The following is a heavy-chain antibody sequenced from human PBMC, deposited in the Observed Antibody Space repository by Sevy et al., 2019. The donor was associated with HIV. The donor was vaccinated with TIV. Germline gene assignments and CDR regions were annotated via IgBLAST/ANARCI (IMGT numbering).Heavy chain of an antibody. V-gene: IGHV3-23*01. CDR2: IYGSAGVT. J-gene: IGHJ3*02. D-gene: IGHD3-22*01. CDR3: AGGRFDSTGSFDAIDI. CDR1: GITFSGYA. Sequence: GSLRLSCAASGITFSGYAMNWVRQAPGKGLDWVSTIYGSAGVTYYADSVKGRFTISRDNSTNTLFLQMNNLRAEDTAVYYCAGGRFDSTGSFDAIDIWGRGTLVTVSS.